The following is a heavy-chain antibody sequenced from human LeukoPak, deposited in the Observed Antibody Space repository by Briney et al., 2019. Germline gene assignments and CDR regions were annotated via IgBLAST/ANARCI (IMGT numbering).Heavy chain of an antibody. CDR1: GGSISSSSYY. D-gene: IGHD3-3*01. CDR3: ASTLITIFGVVKGDWFDP. V-gene: IGHV4-39*01. CDR2: IYYSGST. J-gene: IGHJ5*02. Sequence: SETLSLTCTVSGGSISSSSYYWGWIRQPPGKGLEWIGSIYYSGSTYYNPSLKSRVTISVDTSKNQFSLKLSSVTAADTAVYYCASTLITIFGVVKGDWFDPWGQGTLVTVSS.